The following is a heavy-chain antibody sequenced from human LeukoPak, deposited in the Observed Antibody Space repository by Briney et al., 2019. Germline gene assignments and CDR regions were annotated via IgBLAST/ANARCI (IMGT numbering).Heavy chain of an antibody. CDR2: VNPSGGST. J-gene: IGHJ4*01. CDR1: GYIFTSCY. CDR3: ARDPRGGYELDY. Sequence: GASVKVSCKASGYIFTSCYMHWVRQAPGQGLEWMGIVNPSGGSTTYAQKLQGRVTMTRDTSTTTFYMELSSLRSEDTAVYYCARDPRGGYELDYWGHGTLVTVSS. D-gene: IGHD5-12*01. V-gene: IGHV1-46*04.